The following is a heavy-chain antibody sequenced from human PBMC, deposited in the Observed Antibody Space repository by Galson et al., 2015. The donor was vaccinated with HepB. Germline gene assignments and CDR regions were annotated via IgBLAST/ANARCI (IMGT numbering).Heavy chain of an antibody. J-gene: IGHJ6*02. V-gene: IGHV3-21*01. CDR3: ARGRYSSGWSHYGMDV. CDR1: GFTFSTYT. CDR2: ISSSSTSI. Sequence: SLRLSCAASGFTFSTYTMNWVRQAPGKGLEWVSFISSSSTSIYYADSVKGRFTVSRDNAKNSLYLQMNSLRAEDTAVYYCARGRYSSGWSHYGMDVWGQGTTVTVSS. D-gene: IGHD6-19*01.